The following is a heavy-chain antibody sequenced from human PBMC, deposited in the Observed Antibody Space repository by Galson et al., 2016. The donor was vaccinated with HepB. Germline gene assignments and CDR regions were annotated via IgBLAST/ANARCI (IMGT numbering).Heavy chain of an antibody. V-gene: IGHV4-39*01. CDR3: ASLYDPSGYYPNYFDY. Sequence: SETLSLTCTVSGGSISNNNYYWAWIRQAPGKGLEWIGRMYYGGSTSYNPSLQSRVTISVDTSKNQFSLKLGSVTAADTAVYYCASLYDPSGYYPNYFDYWGQGAQVTVSS. J-gene: IGHJ4*02. CDR2: MYYGGST. D-gene: IGHD3-22*01. CDR1: GGSISNNNYY.